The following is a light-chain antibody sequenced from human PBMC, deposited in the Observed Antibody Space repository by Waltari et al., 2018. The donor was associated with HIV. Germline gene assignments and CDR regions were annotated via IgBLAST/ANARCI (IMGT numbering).Light chain of an antibody. J-gene: IGLJ2*01. CDR1: RSNIGTNP. CDR3: ATWDDSLKGFVV. V-gene: IGLV1-44*01. CDR2: SNN. Sequence: QSVLTQPPSASVSPGQRVPISCSGRRSNIGTNPVSWYQHLPRTAPKLLIYSNNQRPSGVPDRVSVSKSGTSASLAISGLQSEDEADYYCATWDDSLKGFVVFGGGTKLTVL.